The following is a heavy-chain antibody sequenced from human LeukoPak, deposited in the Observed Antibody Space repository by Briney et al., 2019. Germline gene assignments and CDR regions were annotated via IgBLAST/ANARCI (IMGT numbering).Heavy chain of an antibody. J-gene: IGHJ4*02. CDR3: AREIKHAY. V-gene: IGHV3-48*01. CDR2: ISSSSSVM. CDR1: GYPFSDHY. D-gene: IGHD2-21*01. Sequence: GGSLRLSCAVSGYPFSDHYIDWVRQAPGKGLEWISYISSSSSVMYYADSVKGRFTISRDNAENSLYLQMNTLRAEDTAMYYCAREIKHAYWGQGTLVTVSS.